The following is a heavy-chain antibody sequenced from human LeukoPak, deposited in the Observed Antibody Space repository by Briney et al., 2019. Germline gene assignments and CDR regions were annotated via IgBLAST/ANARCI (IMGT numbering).Heavy chain of an antibody. V-gene: IGHV4-59*08. Sequence: SETLSLTCTVSGGSISSYYWSWIRQPPGKGLEWIGYIYYSGSTNYNPSLKSRVTISVDTSKNQFSLKLSSVTAADTAVYYCARQRGGKRWIQLLDYWGQGTLVTVSS. J-gene: IGHJ4*02. CDR3: ARQRGGKRWIQLLDY. D-gene: IGHD5-24*01. CDR2: IYYSGST. CDR1: GGSISSYY.